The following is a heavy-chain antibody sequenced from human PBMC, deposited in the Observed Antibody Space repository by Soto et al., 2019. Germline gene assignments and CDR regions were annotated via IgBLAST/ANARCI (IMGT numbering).Heavy chain of an antibody. CDR3: ARDRLNWNYEYYYYMDV. CDR2: ISSSGSTI. CDR1: VFTFSDYY. J-gene: IGHJ6*03. D-gene: IGHD1-7*01. V-gene: IGHV3-11*01. Sequence: GGSLRLSCAASVFTFSDYYMSWIRQAPGKGLEWVSYISSSGSTIYYADSVKGRFTISRDNAKNSLYLQMNSLRAEDTAVYYCARDRLNWNYEYYYYMDVWGKGTTVTVSS.